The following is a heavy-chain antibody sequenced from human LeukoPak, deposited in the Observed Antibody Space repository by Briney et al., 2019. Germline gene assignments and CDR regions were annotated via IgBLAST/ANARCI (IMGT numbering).Heavy chain of an antibody. CDR2: IYTSGST. V-gene: IGHV4-4*07. D-gene: IGHD2-2*01. Sequence: PSETLSLTCTVSGGCISSYYWSWIRQPAGKGLEWIGRIYTSGSTNYNPSIKSRVTMAVDTSKNQFSLKLSSVTASDTAVYYCASSRVECSSTSCYADYYYYGMDVWGQGTTVTVSS. CDR1: GGCISSYY. J-gene: IGHJ6*02. CDR3: ASSRVECSSTSCYADYYYYGMDV.